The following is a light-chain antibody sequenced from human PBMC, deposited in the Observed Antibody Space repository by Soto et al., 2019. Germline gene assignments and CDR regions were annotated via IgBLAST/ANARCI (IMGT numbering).Light chain of an antibody. Sequence: DVVMTQSPLSLPVTLGQPASISCRSSQSLVYVDGNTYLNWFHQRPGQSPRRLIYKVSNRDSRVPDRFSGSGSGTDFTLKISRVEAEDVGVYYCMQGTNWPLTFGGGTKVEIK. CDR3: MQGTNWPLT. CDR2: KVS. J-gene: IGKJ4*01. V-gene: IGKV2-30*01. CDR1: QSLVYVDGNTY.